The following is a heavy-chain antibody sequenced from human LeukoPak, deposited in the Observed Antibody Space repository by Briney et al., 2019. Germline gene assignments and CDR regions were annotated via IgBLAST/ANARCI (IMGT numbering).Heavy chain of an antibody. V-gene: IGHV3-21*01. Sequence: KPGGSLRLSCAASGFTFSSYSMSWVRQAPGKGLEWVSSISSSSSYIYYADSVKGRFTISRDNAKNSLYLQMNSLRAEDTAVYYCARDPETYYYDSSGYDYWGQGTLVTVSS. CDR3: ARDPETYYYDSSGYDY. D-gene: IGHD3-22*01. J-gene: IGHJ4*02. CDR2: ISSSSSYI. CDR1: GFTFSSYS.